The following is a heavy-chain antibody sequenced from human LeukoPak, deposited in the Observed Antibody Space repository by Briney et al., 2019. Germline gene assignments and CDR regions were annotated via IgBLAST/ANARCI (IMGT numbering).Heavy chain of an antibody. V-gene: IGHV4-59*11. CDR2: IYYSGST. CDR3: AREITVVTPGRSDAFDI. CDR1: GGSISSHY. J-gene: IGHJ3*02. Sequence: SETLSLTCTVSGGSISSHYWNWIRQPPGKGLEWIGYIYYSGSTNYNPSLKSRVTISVDTSQNQFSLTLTSATAADTAVYYCAREITVVTPGRSDAFDIWGQGTMVTVYS. D-gene: IGHD4-23*01.